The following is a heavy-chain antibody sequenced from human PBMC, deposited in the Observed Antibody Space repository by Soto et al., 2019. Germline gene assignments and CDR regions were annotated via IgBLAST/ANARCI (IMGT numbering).Heavy chain of an antibody. D-gene: IGHD6-19*01. CDR2: IYYSGST. J-gene: IGHJ5*02. CDR1: GGSISSSSYY. V-gene: IGHV4-39*01. CDR3: ARHSTGSGWYGAGNWLRP. Sequence: SETLSLTCTVSGGSISSSSYYWGWIRQPPGKGLEWIGSIYYSGSTYYNPSLKSRVTISVDTSKNQFYLKLSSVTAADTAVYYCARHSTGSGWYGAGNWLRPRGQGTMVTL.